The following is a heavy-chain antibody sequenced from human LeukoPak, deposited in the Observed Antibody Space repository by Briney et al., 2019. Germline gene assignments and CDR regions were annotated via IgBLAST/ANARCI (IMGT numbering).Heavy chain of an antibody. Sequence: ASVKVSCKASVYTFTSYFTHWVRQAPGQGLEWMGIINPSGGSTSYAQKFQGRVTMSRDMCTSTVYMVLSSLRSEDTAVYYCERDGIVARLSPHRGYNYMDVWGKGTTVTVSS. CDR1: VYTFTSYF. V-gene: IGHV1-46*01. D-gene: IGHD6-6*01. J-gene: IGHJ6*03. CDR3: ERDGIVARLSPHRGYNYMDV. CDR2: INPSGGST.